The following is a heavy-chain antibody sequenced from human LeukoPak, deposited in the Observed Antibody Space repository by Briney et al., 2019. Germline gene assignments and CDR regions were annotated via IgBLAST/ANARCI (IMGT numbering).Heavy chain of an antibody. J-gene: IGHJ5*01. CDR3: ALAPNSNWFDF. Sequence: SETLSLTCTVSGDPTSNFYWNWIRQSPGKGLEWIGNIHYSGSSVYNPSLKSRGTISIDTSRRQFFLKLNSVTAADTAVYFCALAPNSNWFDFWGPGILVTVSS. CDR1: GDPTSNFY. CDR2: IHYSGSS. V-gene: IGHV4-59*03. D-gene: IGHD2-8*01.